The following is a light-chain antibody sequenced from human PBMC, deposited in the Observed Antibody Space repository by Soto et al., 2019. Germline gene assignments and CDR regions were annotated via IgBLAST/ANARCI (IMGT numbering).Light chain of an antibody. Sequence: EIVLTQSPATLSLSPGERATLSCRASQSVSSYLAWYQQKPGQAPRLLIYDASNRATGIPARFSGSGSGTDFSLTIISLEPEDFAVYYCQQRSNWPPLFTFGHGTKVDIK. J-gene: IGKJ3*01. CDR2: DAS. CDR3: QQRSNWPPLFT. V-gene: IGKV3-11*01. CDR1: QSVSSY.